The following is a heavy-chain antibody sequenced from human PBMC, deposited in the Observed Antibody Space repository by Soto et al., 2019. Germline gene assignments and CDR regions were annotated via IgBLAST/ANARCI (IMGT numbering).Heavy chain of an antibody. CDR1: VGSFSGYY. J-gene: IGHJ4*02. CDR2: INHSGST. D-gene: IGHD3-9*01. Sequence: SETLSLTCAVYVGSFSGYYWSWIRQPPGKGLEWIGEINHSGSTNYNPSLKSRVTISVDTSKNQFSLKLSSVTAADTAVYYCARGLFSDYWGQGTLVTVSS. V-gene: IGHV4-34*01. CDR3: ARGLFSDY.